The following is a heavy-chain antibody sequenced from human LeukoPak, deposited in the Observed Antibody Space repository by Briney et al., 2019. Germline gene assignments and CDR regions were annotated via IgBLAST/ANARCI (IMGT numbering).Heavy chain of an antibody. D-gene: IGHD6-6*01. V-gene: IGHV4-31*03. CDR2: IYYSGST. Sequence: SETLSPTCTVSGGSISSDAYFWSWIRQHPGKGLEWIGYIYYSGSTYYNPSLKSRVTISVDTSKNQFSLKLSSVTAADTAVYYCARTSIATRHFDYWGQGTLVTVSS. J-gene: IGHJ4*02. CDR1: GGSISSDAYF. CDR3: ARTSIATRHFDY.